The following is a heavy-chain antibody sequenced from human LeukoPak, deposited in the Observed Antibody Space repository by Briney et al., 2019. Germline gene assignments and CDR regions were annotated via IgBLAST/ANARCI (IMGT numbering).Heavy chain of an antibody. J-gene: IGHJ4*02. V-gene: IGHV1-2*02. CDR2: INPNSGGT. Sequence: ASVKVSCKASGYTFTGYYMHWVRQAPGQGLEWMGWINPNSGGTNYAQKFQGRVTMTRDTSISTAYMELSRLRSDDTAVYYCARDFDSSGAYFDYWGQGTLVTVSS. CDR3: ARDFDSSGAYFDY. D-gene: IGHD3-22*01. CDR1: GYTFTGYY.